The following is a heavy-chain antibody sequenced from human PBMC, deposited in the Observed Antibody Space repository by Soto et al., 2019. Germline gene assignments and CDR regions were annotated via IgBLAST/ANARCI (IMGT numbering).Heavy chain of an antibody. J-gene: IGHJ4*02. D-gene: IGHD4-17*01. V-gene: IGHV3-21*01. CDR2: ISSSSSYI. Sequence: GGSLRLSCAASGFTFSSYSMNWVRQAPGKGLEWVSSISSSSSYIYYADSVKGRFTISRDNAKNSLYLQMNSLRAEDTAVYYCARDLPTKIYGSLIDYWGQGTLVTVSS. CDR1: GFTFSSYS. CDR3: ARDLPTKIYGSLIDY.